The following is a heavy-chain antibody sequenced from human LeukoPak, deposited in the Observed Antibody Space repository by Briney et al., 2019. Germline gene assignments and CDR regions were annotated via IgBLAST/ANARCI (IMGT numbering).Heavy chain of an antibody. J-gene: IGHJ4*02. D-gene: IGHD4-17*01. V-gene: IGHV3-30*18. CDR2: ISYDGSNK. CDR1: GFTFSSYG. CDR3: AKGDYEDY. Sequence: GGSLRLSCAASGFTFSSYGMCWVRQAPGKGLEWVAAISYDGSNKYYADSVKGRFTISRDNSKNTLYLQMNSLRAEDTDVYYCAKGDYEDYWGQGTLVTVSS.